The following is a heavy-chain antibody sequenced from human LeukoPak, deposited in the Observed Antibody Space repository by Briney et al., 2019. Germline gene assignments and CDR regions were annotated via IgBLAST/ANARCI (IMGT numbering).Heavy chain of an antibody. Sequence: SETLSLTCTISGGSISSYYWTWTRQPPGKGLEWIGYIYYSGSTNYNPSLKSRVTISVDTSKNQFSLKLSSVTAADTAVYYCARYNSSNWYVVDYWGQGTLVTVSS. CDR2: IYYSGST. V-gene: IGHV4-59*01. CDR3: ARYNSSNWYVVDY. D-gene: IGHD6-13*01. J-gene: IGHJ4*02. CDR1: GGSISSYY.